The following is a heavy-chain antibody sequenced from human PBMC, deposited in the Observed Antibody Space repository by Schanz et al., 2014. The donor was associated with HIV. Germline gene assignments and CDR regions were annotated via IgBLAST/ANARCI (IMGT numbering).Heavy chain of an antibody. CDR1: GFKISDSW. CDR3: AKISQLQALEI. J-gene: IGHJ3*02. V-gene: IGHV3-72*01. Sequence: VQLLESGGGLVQPGGSLKLSCAASGFKISDSWMDWVRQVPGEGLEWVGRLKDNTQIADCAASVKDRFTISRDDSKNVLYLQMNSLNSEDTAVYYCAKISQLQALEIWGQGTMVTVSS. D-gene: IGHD2-2*01. CDR2: LKDNTQIA.